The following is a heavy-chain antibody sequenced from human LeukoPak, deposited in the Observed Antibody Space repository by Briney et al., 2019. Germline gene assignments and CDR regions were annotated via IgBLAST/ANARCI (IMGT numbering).Heavy chain of an antibody. Sequence: SETLSLTCTVSGGSISSYYWSWIRQPPGKGLEWIGYIYYSGSTNYNPSLKSRVTISVDTSKNQFSLKLSSVTAADTAVYYCARRFSAGRVFWFDPWGQGTLVTVSS. D-gene: IGHD3-10*01. V-gene: IGHV4-59*01. CDR1: GGSISSYY. J-gene: IGHJ5*02. CDR3: ARRFSAGRVFWFDP. CDR2: IYYSGST.